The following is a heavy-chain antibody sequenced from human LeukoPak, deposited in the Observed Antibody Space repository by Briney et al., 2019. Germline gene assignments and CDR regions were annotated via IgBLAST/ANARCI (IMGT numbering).Heavy chain of an antibody. V-gene: IGHV4-59*01. CDR3: ARGHFYFDY. D-gene: IGHD3-3*02. J-gene: IGHJ4*02. Sequence: WXXXXXXXGXGLEWIGYIYYSGSTNYNPSLKSRVTISVDTSKNQFSLKLSSVTAADTAVYYCARGHFYFDYWGQGTLVTVSS. CDR2: IYYSGST.